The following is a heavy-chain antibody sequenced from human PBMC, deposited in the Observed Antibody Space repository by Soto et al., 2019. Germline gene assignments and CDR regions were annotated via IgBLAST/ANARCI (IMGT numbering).Heavy chain of an antibody. J-gene: IGHJ5*02. CDR2: IIPILDVA. CDR3: ARGSYYGGHYEAWFDP. Sequence: QVHLLQSGGEVKKPGSSVKVSCKASGGTLSTDTISWVRQAPGQGLEWMGRIIPILDVANYAQTFQGRLAITADKSTTTAYMELSSLGSEDTAIYYCARGSYYGGHYEAWFDPWGQGTLVTVSS. D-gene: IGHD3-3*01. CDR1: GGTLSTDT. V-gene: IGHV1-69*02.